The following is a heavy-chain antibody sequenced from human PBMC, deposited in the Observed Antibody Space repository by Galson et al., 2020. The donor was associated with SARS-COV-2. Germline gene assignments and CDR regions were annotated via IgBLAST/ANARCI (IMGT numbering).Heavy chain of an antibody. V-gene: IGHV4-39*07. J-gene: IGHJ4*02. CDR1: GGSISSSSYY. D-gene: IGHD2-2*02. Sequence: SETLSLTCTVSGGSISSSSYYWGWIRQPPGKGLEWIGSIYYSGSTYYNPSLKSRVTISVDTSKNQFSLKLSSVTAADTAVYYCASNPLGYCSSTSCYRNYYFDYWGQGTLVTVSS. CDR2: IYYSGST. CDR3: ASNPLGYCSSTSCYRNYYFDY.